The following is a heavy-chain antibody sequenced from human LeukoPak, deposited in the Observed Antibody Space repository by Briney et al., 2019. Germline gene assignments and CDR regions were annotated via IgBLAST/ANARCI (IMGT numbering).Heavy chain of an antibody. D-gene: IGHD5-12*01. V-gene: IGHV4-61*02. Sequence: SETLSLTCTVSGGSISSGSYYWSWIRQPAGKGLEWIGRIYPSGTTNYNPSLKSRVTISVDTSKNQFSLKLRSVTAADTAVYYCARGQEVVAENYFDYWGPGTLVTVSS. CDR1: GGSISSGSYY. CDR2: IYPSGTT. J-gene: IGHJ4*02. CDR3: ARGQEVVAENYFDY.